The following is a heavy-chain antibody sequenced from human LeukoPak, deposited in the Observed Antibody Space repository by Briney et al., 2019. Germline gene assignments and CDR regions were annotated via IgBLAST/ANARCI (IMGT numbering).Heavy chain of an antibody. CDR1: GYTFTSYG. CDR3: ARALLWFGEPSHIDY. V-gene: IGHV1-18*01. D-gene: IGHD3-10*01. J-gene: IGHJ4*02. Sequence: GASVKVSCKASGYTFTSYGISWVRQAPGQGLEWMGWITAYNDNTNYAQKLQGRVTMTTDTSTSIAYMELRSLRSDDTAVYYCARALLWFGEPSHIDYWGQGTLVTASS. CDR2: ITAYNDNT.